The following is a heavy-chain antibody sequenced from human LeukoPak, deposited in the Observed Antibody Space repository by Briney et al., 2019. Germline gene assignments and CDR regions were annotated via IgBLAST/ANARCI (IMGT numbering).Heavy chain of an antibody. J-gene: IGHJ5*02. CDR3: ARAGLVATIDGWFDP. CDR1: GGTFSSYA. CDR2: IISSFGTS. Sequence: SVKVSCKASGGTFSSYAISWVRQAPGQGLEWMGGIISSFGTSNYAQKFQGRVTITTDESTSTAYMELSSLRSEDTAVYYCARAGLVATIDGWFDPWGQGTLVTVSS. D-gene: IGHD5-12*01. V-gene: IGHV1-69*05.